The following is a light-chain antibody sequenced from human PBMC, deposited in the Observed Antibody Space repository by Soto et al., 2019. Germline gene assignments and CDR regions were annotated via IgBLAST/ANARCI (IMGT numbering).Light chain of an antibody. CDR1: RSVSSSY. J-gene: IGKJ2*01. Sequence: IVLTQSPDTLSFSPGERASLYCRASRSVSSSYLAWYQHKAGQAPRLLISGASNRATDIPDRFSGSESGTDFTLNIRSLEPEDFAVYYCQHYGSSPPYTFGQGTKLEIK. CDR3: QHYGSSPPYT. CDR2: GAS. V-gene: IGKV3-20*01.